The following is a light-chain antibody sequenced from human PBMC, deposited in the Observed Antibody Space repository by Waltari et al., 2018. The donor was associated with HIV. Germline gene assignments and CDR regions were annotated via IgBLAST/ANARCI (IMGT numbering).Light chain of an antibody. Sequence: QSVLTQPPSVSGAPGLRVTISCTGSSSNIGGGSDAHWYRQLPGTAPKLLIYGNNNRPSGVPDRFSGSKSGTSASLVITGLQAEDEADYYCQSYDSRLSGSGVFGGGTKLTVL. CDR1: SSNIGGGSD. V-gene: IGLV1-40*01. CDR3: QSYDSRLSGSGV. J-gene: IGLJ3*02. CDR2: GNN.